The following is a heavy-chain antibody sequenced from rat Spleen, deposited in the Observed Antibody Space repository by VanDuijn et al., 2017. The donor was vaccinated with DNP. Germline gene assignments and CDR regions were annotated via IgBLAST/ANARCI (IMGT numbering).Heavy chain of an antibody. CDR1: GFTFSDHN. Sequence: EVQLVESGGGPVQPGRSLKLSCAASGFTFSDHNMAWVRQAPTKGLEWVASITNSGGGTYYRNSVKGRFTISRDNAKSTLYLQMDSLRSEDTATYFCTRDSGDWYFDFWGPGTMVTVSS. CDR2: ITNSGGGT. J-gene: IGHJ1*01. D-gene: IGHD1-1*01. V-gene: IGHV5-20*01. CDR3: TRDSGDWYFDF.